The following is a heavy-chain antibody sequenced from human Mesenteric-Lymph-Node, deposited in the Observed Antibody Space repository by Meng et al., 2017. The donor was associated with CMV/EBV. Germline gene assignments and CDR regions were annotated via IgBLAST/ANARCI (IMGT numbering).Heavy chain of an antibody. CDR1: GFTFSSYA. J-gene: IGHJ4*02. D-gene: IGHD4-11*01. Sequence: GGSLRLSCAASGFTFSSYAMHWVRQAPGKGLEWVAVISYDGSNKYYADSVKGRFTISRDNSKNTLYLQMNSLRAEDTAVYYCARGSDYSNYDLYYFDYWGQGTLVTVSS. CDR2: ISYDGSNK. V-gene: IGHV3-30*04. CDR3: ARGSDYSNYDLYYFDY.